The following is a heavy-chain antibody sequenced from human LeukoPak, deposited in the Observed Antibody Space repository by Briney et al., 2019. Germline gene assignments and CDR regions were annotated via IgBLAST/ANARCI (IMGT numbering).Heavy chain of an antibody. CDR1: GYTFTNYA. D-gene: IGHD2-8*01. V-gene: IGHV1-3*03. CDR2: INAGKGNT. Sequence: GASVKVSCTASGYTFTNYAINWVRQAPGQRLEWMGWINAGKGNTKYSQEFQGRVTITRDTSASTAYMELSSLRSEDMAVYYCARALIVIMAPQRDAFDIWGQGTLVTVSS. CDR3: ARALIVIMAPQRDAFDI. J-gene: IGHJ3*02.